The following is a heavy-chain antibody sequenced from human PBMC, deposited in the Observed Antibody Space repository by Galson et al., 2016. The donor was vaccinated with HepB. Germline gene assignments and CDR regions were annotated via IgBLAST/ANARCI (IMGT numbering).Heavy chain of an antibody. CDR3: ARDDVDDDLGWELLGMDR. D-gene: IGHD1-26*01. J-gene: IGHJ6*02. CDR2: IGKSDDDI. Sequence: SLRLSCAASGFTFSYSSMNWVRQAPGKGLEWVSSIGKSDDDIFYADSVKGRFTISRDNAKNSLYLHISDLRAEDTALYYCARDDVDDDLGWELLGMDRWGQGTTVTVSS. CDR1: GFTFSYSS. V-gene: IGHV3-21*01.